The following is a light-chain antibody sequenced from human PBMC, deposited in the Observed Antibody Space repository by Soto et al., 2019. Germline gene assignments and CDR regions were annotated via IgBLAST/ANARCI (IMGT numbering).Light chain of an antibody. CDR2: ATS. J-gene: IGKJ1*01. CDR3: LQHNNYPWT. CDR1: QSITY. V-gene: IGKV1-17*01. Sequence: DIQMTQSPSSLSASVGDRVTITCRASQSITYLNWYQQKPGKAPKLLIYATSSLQSGVPSRFSGSGSGTEFTLTISSLQPEDFATYYCLQHNNYPWTFGQGTKVDTK.